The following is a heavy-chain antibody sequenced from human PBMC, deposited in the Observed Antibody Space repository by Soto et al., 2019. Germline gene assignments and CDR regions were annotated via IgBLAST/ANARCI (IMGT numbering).Heavy chain of an antibody. V-gene: IGHV4-30-4*01. Sequence: PSETLSLTCTVSGGSINSGDYYWSWIRQPPGKGLEWIGYISYSGSTYHNPSLKSRINISVDTSKNQFSLKLNSLTAADTAVYYCATVPTYYYDRSGYANAFDVWGHGTMVTVSS. CDR2: ISYSGST. D-gene: IGHD3-22*01. J-gene: IGHJ3*01. CDR3: ATVPTYYYDRSGYANAFDV. CDR1: GGSINSGDYY.